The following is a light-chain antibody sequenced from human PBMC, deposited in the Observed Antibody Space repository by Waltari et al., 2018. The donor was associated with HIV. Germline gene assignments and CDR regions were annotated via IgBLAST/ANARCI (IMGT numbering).Light chain of an antibody. V-gene: IGKV4-1*01. CDR2: WAS. CDR1: QSVLYSSNNKNY. Sequence: DIVMTQSPDSLAVSLGERATINCRSSQSVLYSSNNKNYIAWYQQRPGQPPKLLIYWASSRESGVPDRFSGSGSGTEFTLNISSLQAEDVAVYYCQQDYTTPYTFGQGTKLEIK. J-gene: IGKJ2*01. CDR3: QQDYTTPYT.